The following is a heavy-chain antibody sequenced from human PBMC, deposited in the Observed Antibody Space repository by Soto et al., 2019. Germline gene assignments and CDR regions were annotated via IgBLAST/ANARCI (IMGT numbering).Heavy chain of an antibody. CDR1: GFTFSDHY. CDR3: ARFSGSYTRGLDY. V-gene: IGHV3-72*01. CDR2: SRNKANSYST. Sequence: EVQLVESGGGLVQPVGPLRLSCAASGFTFSDHYMDWVRQAPGKGLEWVGRSRNKANSYSTEYAASVKGRFTISRDESTNSLYLQMNRLKTEDTAVYYCARFSGSYTRGLDYWGQGTLVTVSS. D-gene: IGHD1-26*01. J-gene: IGHJ4*02.